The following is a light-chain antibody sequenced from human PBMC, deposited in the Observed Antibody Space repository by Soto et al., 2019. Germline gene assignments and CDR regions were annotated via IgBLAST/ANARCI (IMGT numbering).Light chain of an antibody. CDR2: AAS. J-gene: IGKJ3*01. V-gene: IGKV1-39*01. CDR1: QSISSY. Sequence: DIQMTQSPSSLSASVGDRVTITCRASQSISSYLNWYQQKPGKAPKLLIYAASSLQSGVPSRFSGSESGTDFTLTISSLQPEDFATYYCQQSYSTPRTFCPGTKVDIK. CDR3: QQSYSTPRT.